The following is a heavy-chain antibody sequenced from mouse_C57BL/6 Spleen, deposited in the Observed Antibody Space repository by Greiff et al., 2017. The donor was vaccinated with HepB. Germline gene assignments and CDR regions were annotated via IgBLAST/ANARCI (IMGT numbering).Heavy chain of an antibody. Sequence: VQLKQSGGGLVKPGGSLKLSCAASGFTFSDYGMHWVRQAPEKGLEWVAYISSGSSTIYYADTVKGRFTISRDNAKNNLFLQMTSLRSEDTAMYYCARSITTVFDYWGQGTTLTVSS. CDR1: GFTFSDYG. V-gene: IGHV5-17*01. J-gene: IGHJ2*01. CDR2: ISSGSSTI. D-gene: IGHD1-1*01. CDR3: ARSITTVFDY.